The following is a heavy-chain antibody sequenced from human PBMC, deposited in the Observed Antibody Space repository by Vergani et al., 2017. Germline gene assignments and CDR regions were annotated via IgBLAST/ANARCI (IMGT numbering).Heavy chain of an antibody. CDR3: AKDMEPAAGTVPMDV. Sequence: QMQLVQSGAEVKKTGSSVKVSCKASGYTFTYRYLHWVRQAPGQALEWMGWITPFNGNTNYAQKFQDRVTITRDRSMSTAYMELSSLRSEDTAMYYCAKDMEPAAGTVPMDVWGQGTTVTVSS. CDR1: GYTFTYRY. CDR2: ITPFNGNT. V-gene: IGHV1-45*02. D-gene: IGHD6-13*01. J-gene: IGHJ6*02.